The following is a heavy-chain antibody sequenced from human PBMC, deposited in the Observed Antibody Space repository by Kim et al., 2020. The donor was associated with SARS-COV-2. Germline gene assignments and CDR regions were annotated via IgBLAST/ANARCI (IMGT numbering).Heavy chain of an antibody. Sequence: GGSLILSCAASGFTFSSYAMSCVRQAPGKGLEWVSAISGSGGSTYYADSVKGRFTISRDNSKNTLYLQMNSLRAEDTAIYYCAKSGGLVYYYYGMDVWGQGTTVTVSS. CDR1: GFTFSSYA. J-gene: IGHJ6*02. D-gene: IGHD6-19*01. CDR3: AKSGGLVYYYYGMDV. V-gene: IGHV3-23*01. CDR2: ISGSGGST.